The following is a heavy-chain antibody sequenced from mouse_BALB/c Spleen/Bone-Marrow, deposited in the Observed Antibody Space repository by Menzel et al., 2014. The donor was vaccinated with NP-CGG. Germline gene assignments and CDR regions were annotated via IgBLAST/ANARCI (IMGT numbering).Heavy chain of an antibody. J-gene: IGHJ2*01. D-gene: IGHD1-2*01. Sequence: VHVKQPGPELVKPGASVKMSCKASGYTFTSYVMHWVKQKPGQGLEWIGYINPYNDGSKYNEKFKGKATLTSDKSSSTAYMELSSLTSEDSAVYYCARYYYGYYFDYWGQGTTLTVSS. CDR3: ARYYYGYYFDY. CDR1: GYTFTSYV. V-gene: IGHV1-14*01. CDR2: INPYNDGS.